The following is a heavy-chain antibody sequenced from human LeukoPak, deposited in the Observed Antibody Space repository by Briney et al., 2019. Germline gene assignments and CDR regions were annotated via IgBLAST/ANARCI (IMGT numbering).Heavy chain of an antibody. D-gene: IGHD3-9*01. CDR3: ARDPPLHRGLRYFDWLSAFRDGDYGLDY. V-gene: IGHV1-18*01. CDR2: ISAYNGNT. Sequence: GASVKVSCKASGYTFTSYGISWVRQAPGQGLEWMGWISAYNGNTNYAQKLQGRVTMTTDTSTSTAYMELRSLRSDDTAVYYCARDPPLHRGLRYFDWLSAFRDGDYGLDYWGQGTLVTVSS. CDR1: GYTFTSYG. J-gene: IGHJ4*02.